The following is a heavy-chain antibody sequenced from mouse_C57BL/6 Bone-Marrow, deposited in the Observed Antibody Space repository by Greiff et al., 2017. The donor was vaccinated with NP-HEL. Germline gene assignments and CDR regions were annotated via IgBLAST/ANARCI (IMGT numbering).Heavy chain of an antibody. V-gene: IGHV1-47*01. CDR1: GYTFTTYP. Sequence: VKLMESGAELVKPGASVKMSCKASGYTFTTYPIEWMKQNHGKSLEWIGNFHPYNDDTKYNEKFKGKATLTVEKSSSTVYLELSRLTSDDSAVYYCARRMVTTTDWYFDVWGTGTTVTVSS. D-gene: IGHD2-2*01. J-gene: IGHJ1*03. CDR3: ARRMVTTTDWYFDV. CDR2: FHPYNDDT.